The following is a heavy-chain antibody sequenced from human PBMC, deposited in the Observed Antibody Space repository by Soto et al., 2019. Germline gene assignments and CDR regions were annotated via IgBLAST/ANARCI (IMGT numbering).Heavy chain of an antibody. CDR2: INYSGSNI. D-gene: IGHD2-21*02. CDR1: GFTFRNSE. CDR3: ASEALCGADCYFFEY. J-gene: IGHJ4*02. V-gene: IGHV3-48*03. Sequence: GGSLRLSCAGSGFTFRNSEMFWVRQAPGKGLEWVSKINYSGSNIYYSKSVKGRFTISRDNAKNSLYLQMNSLTDEDTAIYFCASEALCGADCYFFEYWRPRTLVTVAS.